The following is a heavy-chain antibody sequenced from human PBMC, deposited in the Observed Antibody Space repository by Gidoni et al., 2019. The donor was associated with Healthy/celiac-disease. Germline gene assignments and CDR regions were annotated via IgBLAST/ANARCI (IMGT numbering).Heavy chain of an antibody. Sequence: QVQLVQSGAEVKKPGASVKVPCEASGHPSTGSHMNWDRQAPGQGLEWMGGINPNSGGTNYAQKFQGRVTMTRDTSISTAYMGLSRLRSDDTAVYYCARYAFTIFGVVISSWFDPWGQGTLVTVSS. CDR1: GHPSTGSH. CDR3: ARYAFTIFGVVISSWFDP. D-gene: IGHD3-3*01. J-gene: IGHJ5*02. V-gene: IGHV1-2*02. CDR2: INPNSGGT.